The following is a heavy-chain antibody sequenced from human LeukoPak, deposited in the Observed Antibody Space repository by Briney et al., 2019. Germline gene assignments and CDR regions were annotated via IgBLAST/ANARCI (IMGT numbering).Heavy chain of an antibody. D-gene: IGHD3-10*01. V-gene: IGHV3-23*01. J-gene: IGHJ4*02. CDR1: GLTFNSYA. CDR2: ISGSGGST. CDR3: ASEFLWFGDLSTRKGFDY. Sequence: LSGGSLRLSCVASGLTFNSYAMSWVRHAPGKGLEWVSHISGSGGSTYYADSVKGRFTISRDNSKNTLSLQMNSLRAEDTAVYYCASEFLWFGDLSTRKGFDYWGQGTLVTVSS.